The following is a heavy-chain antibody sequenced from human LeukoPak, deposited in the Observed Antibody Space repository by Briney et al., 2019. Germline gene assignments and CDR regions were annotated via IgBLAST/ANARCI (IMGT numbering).Heavy chain of an antibody. D-gene: IGHD7-27*01. V-gene: IGHV1-8*01. CDR2: MDPISGAT. CDR1: GYTFTSYD. Sequence: ASVKVSCKASGYTFTSYDFNWLRQATGQGPEWMGWMDPISGATGYAQKFQGRITMTRSASINTAYMELTDPRSEDTAVYYCARKTGVTGEAFDYWGQGTLVTVSS. CDR3: ARKTGVTGEAFDY. J-gene: IGHJ4*02.